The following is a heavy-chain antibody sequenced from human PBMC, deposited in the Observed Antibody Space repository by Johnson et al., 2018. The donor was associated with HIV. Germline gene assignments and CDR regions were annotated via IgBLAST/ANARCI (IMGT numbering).Heavy chain of an antibody. CDR1: GFTFSSYA. Sequence: EVQLVESGGGVVQPGRSLRLSCAASGFTFSSYAMHWVRQAPGKGLEWVSSINWNGGSTGYGDSVKGRFTISRDNAKNSLYLQMNSLRAEDTALYYCAREGGSYKDDAFDIWGQGTMVTVSS. J-gene: IGHJ3*02. D-gene: IGHD1-26*01. CDR2: INWNGGST. CDR3: AREGGSYKDDAFDI. V-gene: IGHV3-20*04.